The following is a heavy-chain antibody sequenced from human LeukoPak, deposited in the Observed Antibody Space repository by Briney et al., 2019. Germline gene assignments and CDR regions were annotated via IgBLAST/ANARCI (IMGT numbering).Heavy chain of an antibody. CDR3: ARLETTPYYFDY. J-gene: IGHJ4*02. D-gene: IGHD1-1*01. CDR2: ISRSSTYI. Sequence: PGGSLRLSCAASGFTFSSYGMNWVRQAPGKGLEWVSSISRSSTYISYADSVKGRFTISRDNAKNSLYLRMNSLRAEDTAVYYCARLETTPYYFDYWGQGTLVTVSS. CDR1: GFTFSSYG. V-gene: IGHV3-21*01.